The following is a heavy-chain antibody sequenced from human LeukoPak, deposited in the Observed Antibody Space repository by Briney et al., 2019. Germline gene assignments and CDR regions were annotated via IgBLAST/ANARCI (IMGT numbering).Heavy chain of an antibody. J-gene: IGHJ4*02. CDR3: ARDLFGGVVVITSIFDY. V-gene: IGHV3-30-3*01. Sequence: GGSLRLSCAASGFTFSSYAMHWVRQAPGKGLEWVAVISYDGSNKYYADSVKGRFTISRDNSKNTLYLQMNSLRAEGTAVYYCARDLFGGVVVITSIFDYWGQGTLVTVSS. CDR1: GFTFSSYA. D-gene: IGHD3-22*01. CDR2: ISYDGSNK.